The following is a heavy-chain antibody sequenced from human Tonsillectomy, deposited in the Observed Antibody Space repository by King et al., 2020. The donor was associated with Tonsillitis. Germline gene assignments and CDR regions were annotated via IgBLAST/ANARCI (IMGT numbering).Heavy chain of an antibody. CDR3: AGDRVVVVAYYYYGMDV. D-gene: IGHD2-15*01. CDR2: INPSGGST. Sequence: VQLVQSGAEVKKPGASVKVSCKASGYTFTSYYMHWVRQAPGQGLEWMGIINPSGGSTSYAQKFQGRVTMTRDTSTSTVYMELSSLRSEDTAVYYCAGDRVVVVAYYYYGMDVWGQGTTVTVSS. CDR1: GYTFTSYY. V-gene: IGHV1-46*01. J-gene: IGHJ6*02.